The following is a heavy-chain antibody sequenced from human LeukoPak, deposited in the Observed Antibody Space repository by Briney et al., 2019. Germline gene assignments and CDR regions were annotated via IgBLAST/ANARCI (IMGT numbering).Heavy chain of an antibody. J-gene: IGHJ4*02. CDR1: GFTFSSYA. CDR3: ARDFTYYGSGSKDY. V-gene: IGHV3-48*02. CDR2: ISSSSSTI. D-gene: IGHD3-10*01. Sequence: GGSLRLSCTASGFTFSSYAMTWVRQAPGKGLEWVSYISSSSSTIYYADSVKGRFTISRDNAQNSLYLQMNSLRDEDTAVYYCARDFTYYGSGSKDYWGQGTLVTVSS.